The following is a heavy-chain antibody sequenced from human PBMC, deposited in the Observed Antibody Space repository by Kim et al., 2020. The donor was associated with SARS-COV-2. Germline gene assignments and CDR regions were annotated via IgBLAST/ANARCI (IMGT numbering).Heavy chain of an antibody. J-gene: IGHJ4*02. Sequence: SETLSLTCTVSVVSISSDYWTWIRQPPGKGLEWIGYIKNNEMRTNYNPSLGCRVAMLVDPSKSHSSLKLSSLTAADTAVYFCARIPAITGWPFDTWCQGILITISS. V-gene: IGHV4-59*01. CDR2: IKNNEMRT. CDR1: VVSISSDY. D-gene: IGHD6-19*01. CDR3: ARIPAITGWPFDT.